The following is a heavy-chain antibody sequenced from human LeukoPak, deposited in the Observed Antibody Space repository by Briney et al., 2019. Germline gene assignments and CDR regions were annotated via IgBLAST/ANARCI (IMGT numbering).Heavy chain of an antibody. CDR3: ATGYCSSTSCYQWFDY. D-gene: IGHD2-2*01. Sequence: VASVKVSCKVSGYTLTGLSMHWVRQAPGKGLEWMGGFDPEDGETIYAQKFQGRVTMTEDTSTDTAYMELSSLRSEDTAVYYCATGYCSSTSCYQWFDYWGQGTLVTVSS. J-gene: IGHJ4*02. V-gene: IGHV1-24*01. CDR2: FDPEDGET. CDR1: GYTLTGLS.